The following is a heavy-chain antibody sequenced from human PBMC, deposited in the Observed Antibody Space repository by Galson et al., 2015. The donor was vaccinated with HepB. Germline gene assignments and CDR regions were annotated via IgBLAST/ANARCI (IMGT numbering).Heavy chain of an antibody. J-gene: IGHJ3*01. V-gene: IGHV3-23*01. CDR1: GFTFSSYA. Sequence: SLRLSCASSGFTFSSYALTWVRQAPGKGLEWVSSISSSGGTIYYADSVKGRFTISRDNSKKTMYLQMNSLRVEDTAVYYCGKDPNGDYLGAFDFWGQGTMVTVSS. D-gene: IGHD4-17*01. CDR3: GKDPNGDYLGAFDF. CDR2: ISSSGGTI.